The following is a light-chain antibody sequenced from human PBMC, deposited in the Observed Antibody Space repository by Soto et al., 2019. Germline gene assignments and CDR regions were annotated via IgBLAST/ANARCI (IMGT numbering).Light chain of an antibody. Sequence: EIVLTQSPVNLSLSPGERATLSCRASQSVSNYVVWYQQKHGQAPRLLIYDASKRATGIPARFSGSGSGTDFTLTISSLEPEDFAVYYCQQRSNWLYTFGQGTKLEIK. J-gene: IGKJ2*01. V-gene: IGKV3-11*01. CDR3: QQRSNWLYT. CDR1: QSVSNY. CDR2: DAS.